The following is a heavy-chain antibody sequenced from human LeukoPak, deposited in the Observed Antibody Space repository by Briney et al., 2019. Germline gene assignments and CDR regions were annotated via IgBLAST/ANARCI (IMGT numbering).Heavy chain of an antibody. CDR2: ISYDGSNT. Sequence: GGSLRLSCAAAGFTFSKFAMHWVRQAPGKGLEWVALISYDGSNTYYADSVKGRFTISRDNSKNTMYLQVNSLRAEDTAVYYCGRHIYPWKYADGFDIWGQGTMVTVSS. CDR1: GFTFSKFA. CDR3: GRHIYPWKYADGFDI. J-gene: IGHJ3*02. D-gene: IGHD1-7*01. V-gene: IGHV3-30*04.